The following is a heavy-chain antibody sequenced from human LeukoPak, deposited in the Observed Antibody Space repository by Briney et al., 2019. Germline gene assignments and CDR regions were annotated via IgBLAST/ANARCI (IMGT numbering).Heavy chain of an antibody. D-gene: IGHD3-22*01. V-gene: IGHV3-23*01. CDR1: GFTFSSYG. J-gene: IGHJ4*02. Sequence: GGTLRLSCAASGFTFSSYGMSWVRQAPGKGLEWVSAISGSGGSTYYADSVKGRFTISRDNSKDTLYLQMNSLRAEDTAVYYCAKGPDSSGQYDYWGQGTLVTVSS. CDR3: AKGPDSSGQYDY. CDR2: ISGSGGST.